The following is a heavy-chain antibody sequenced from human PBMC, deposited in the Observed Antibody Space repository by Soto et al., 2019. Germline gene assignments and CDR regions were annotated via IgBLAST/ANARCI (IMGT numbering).Heavy chain of an antibody. CDR2: ISNEGSAI. V-gene: IGHV3-11*01. CDR3: AGLGALLWSGYDRIDY. D-gene: IGHD3-3*01. J-gene: IGHJ4*02. Sequence: QVQLVEPGGGLVKPGGSLRLYCAASGFTFSDYYMSWIRRSPGKGLECVAYISNEGSAIYYADSVTGRFTISRDNAKNALYLQMNSLRAEDAAVYYCAGLGALLWSGYDRIDYWGQGTVVNVSS. CDR1: GFTFSDYY.